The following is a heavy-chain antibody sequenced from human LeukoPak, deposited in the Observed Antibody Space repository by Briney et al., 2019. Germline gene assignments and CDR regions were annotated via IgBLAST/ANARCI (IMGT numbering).Heavy chain of an antibody. CDR2: ISYDGSNK. J-gene: IGHJ3*02. CDR3: AKDTMIVVVEWDAFDI. V-gene: IGHV3-30*18. CDR1: GFTFSSYG. Sequence: PGGSLRLSCAASGFTFSSYGMHWVRQAPGKGLEWVAVISYDGSNKYYADSVKGRFTISRDNSKNTLYPQMNSLRAEDTAVYYCAKDTMIVVVEWDAFDIWGQGTMVTVSS. D-gene: IGHD3-22*01.